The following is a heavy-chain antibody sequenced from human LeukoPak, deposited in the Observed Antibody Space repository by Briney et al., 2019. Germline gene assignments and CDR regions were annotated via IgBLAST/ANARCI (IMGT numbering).Heavy chain of an antibody. Sequence: SETLSLTCAVYGGSFSGYYWSWIRQPPGKGLEWIGEINHSGSTNYNPSLKSRVTISVDTSKNQFSLKLSSVTAADTAVYYCARLIAVAGFWFDPWGQGTLVTVSS. CDR3: ARLIAVAGFWFDP. J-gene: IGHJ5*02. V-gene: IGHV4-34*01. CDR2: INHSGST. D-gene: IGHD6-19*01. CDR1: GGSFSGYY.